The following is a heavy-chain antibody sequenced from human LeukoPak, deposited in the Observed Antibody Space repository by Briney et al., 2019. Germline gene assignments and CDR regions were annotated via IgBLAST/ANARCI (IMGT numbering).Heavy chain of an antibody. J-gene: IGHJ4*02. Sequence: PGGSLRLSCAASGFTFDDYNMHWVRQAPGKGLEWVSGISWNSGSIGYADSVKGRFTISRDNAKNSLYLQMNSLRAEDTALYYCTKVGRTWQQLVLYFDYWGQGTLVTVSS. V-gene: IGHV3-9*01. CDR3: TKVGRTWQQLVLYFDY. D-gene: IGHD6-13*01. CDR2: ISWNSGSI. CDR1: GFTFDDYN.